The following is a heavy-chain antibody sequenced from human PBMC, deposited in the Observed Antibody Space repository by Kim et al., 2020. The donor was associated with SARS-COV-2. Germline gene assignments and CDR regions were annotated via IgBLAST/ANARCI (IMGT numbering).Heavy chain of an antibody. J-gene: IGHJ3*02. D-gene: IGHD3-16*02. Sequence: GGSLRLSCAASGFTFSSYAMSWVRQAPGKGLEWVSAISGSGGSTYYADSVKGRFTIYSDNSKNRLYLQMNSLRAEDTAVYYCAKESGTYDYVWGSYRFHVGCDIWGQGTMVTVSS. CDR1: GFTFSSYA. V-gene: IGHV3-23*01. CDR3: AKESGTYDYVWGSYRFHVGCDI. CDR2: ISGSGGST.